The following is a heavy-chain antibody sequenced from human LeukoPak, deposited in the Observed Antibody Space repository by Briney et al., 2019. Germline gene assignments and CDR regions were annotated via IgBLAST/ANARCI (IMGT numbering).Heavy chain of an antibody. Sequence: PSQTLSLTCTVSGGSISSGDYYWSWIRQPPGKGLEWIGYIYYSGSTNYNPSLKSRVTISVDTSKNQFSLKLSSVTAADTAVYYCARLGGSSGYYYVDYWGQGTLVTVSS. V-gene: IGHV4-61*08. J-gene: IGHJ4*02. D-gene: IGHD3-22*01. CDR3: ARLGGSSGYYYVDY. CDR1: GGSISSGDYY. CDR2: IYYSGST.